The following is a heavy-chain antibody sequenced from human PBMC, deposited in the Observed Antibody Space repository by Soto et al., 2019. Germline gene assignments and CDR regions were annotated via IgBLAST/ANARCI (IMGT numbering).Heavy chain of an antibody. V-gene: IGHV4-30-2*01. CDR1: GGSISSGGYS. D-gene: IGHD3-16*02. CDR2: IYHSGST. Sequence: PSETLSPTCAFPGGSISSGGYSRSWIRQPPGKGLEWIGYIYHSGSTHYNPSLKSRVTISVDRSKNQFSLKLSSVTAADTAVYYCARGNRLGELSIPDYWGQGTLVTVSS. J-gene: IGHJ4*02. CDR3: ARGNRLGELSIPDY.